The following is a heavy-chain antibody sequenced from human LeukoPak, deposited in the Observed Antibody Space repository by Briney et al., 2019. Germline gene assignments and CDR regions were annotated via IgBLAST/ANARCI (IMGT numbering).Heavy chain of an antibody. D-gene: IGHD1-26*01. J-gene: IGHJ4*02. CDR1: GFTFSNYG. V-gene: IGHV3-30*12. CDR2: ISYDGSDK. CDR3: ARGHQWELLLTSADY. Sequence: RPGRSLRLSCAASGFTFSNYGMHWVRQAPGKGLEWVAIISYDGSDKYYADSVKGRFTISRDNSGNTLYLQMNSLGAEDTAVYYCARGHQWELLLTSADYWGQGTLVTVSS.